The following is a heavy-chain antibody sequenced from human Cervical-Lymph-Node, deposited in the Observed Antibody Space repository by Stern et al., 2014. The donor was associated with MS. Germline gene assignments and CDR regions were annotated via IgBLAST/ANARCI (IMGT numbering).Heavy chain of an antibody. CDR3: AKSAMGQLALFDY. V-gene: IGHV3-9*01. CDR2: ISWNSGSI. J-gene: IGHJ4*02. D-gene: IGHD6-13*01. CDR1: GFTFDDYA. Sequence: EVQLVQSGGGLVQPGRSLRLSCAASGFTFDDYAMHWVRQAPGKGLEWVSGISWNSGSIGYADSVKGRFTISRDNAKNSLYLQMNSLRAEDTALYYCAKSAMGQLALFDYWGQGTLVTVSS.